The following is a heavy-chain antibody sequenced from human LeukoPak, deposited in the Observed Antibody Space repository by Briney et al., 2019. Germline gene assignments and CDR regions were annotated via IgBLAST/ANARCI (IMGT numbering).Heavy chain of an antibody. J-gene: IGHJ5*02. CDR3: ARGPPLFDP. CDR1: GFTFSDYS. CDR2: ISTGGDTI. Sequence: GGSLRLSCAVSGFTFSDYSMNWGRQPPGKGLEWISYISTGGDTIYYADSVKGRFTISSDNAKKSLYLQMNSLRAEDTAVYYCARGPPLFDPWGQGTLVTVSS. V-gene: IGHV3-48*01.